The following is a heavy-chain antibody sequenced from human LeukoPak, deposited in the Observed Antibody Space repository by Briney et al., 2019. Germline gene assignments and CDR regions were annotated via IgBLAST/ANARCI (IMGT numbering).Heavy chain of an antibody. CDR1: GGSITSSSYY. CDR3: ARSAGAGSYAWFDP. Sequence: SETLSLTCTVSGGSITSSSYYWRWIRQPPGKGLEWIGSIYYSGSTYYNPSLKSRVTISVDTPKNQFSLKLSSVTAADTAVYYCARSAGAGSYAWFDPWGQGTQVTVSS. V-gene: IGHV4-39*01. CDR2: IYYSGST. J-gene: IGHJ5*02. D-gene: IGHD3-10*01.